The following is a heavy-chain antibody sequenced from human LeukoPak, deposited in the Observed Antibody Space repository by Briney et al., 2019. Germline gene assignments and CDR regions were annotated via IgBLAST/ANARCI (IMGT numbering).Heavy chain of an antibody. D-gene: IGHD3-10*01. Sequence: ASVKVSCKASVYTFTSYGISWVRQAPGQGLEWMGWISAYNGNTNYAQKLQGRVTMTTDTSTSTAYMELRSLRSDDTAVYYCARDNMVRGVFYYYYYMDVWGKGTTVTVSS. CDR2: ISAYNGNT. CDR3: ARDNMVRGVFYYYYYMDV. V-gene: IGHV1-18*01. CDR1: VYTFTSYG. J-gene: IGHJ6*03.